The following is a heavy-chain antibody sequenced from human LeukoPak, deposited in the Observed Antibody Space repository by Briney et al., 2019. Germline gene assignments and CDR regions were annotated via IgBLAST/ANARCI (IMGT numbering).Heavy chain of an antibody. J-gene: IGHJ4*02. V-gene: IGHV3-49*03. CDR1: GFTFGDYA. D-gene: IGHD2-8*01. Sequence: GGSLRLSCTASGFTFGDYAMSWFRQAPGKGLEWVGFIRSKAYGGTTEYAASVKGRFTISRDDSKSIAYLQMNSLKTEDTAVYYCTRGHMTTNMNFDYWGQGTLVTVSS. CDR2: IRSKAYGGTT. CDR3: TRGHMTTNMNFDY.